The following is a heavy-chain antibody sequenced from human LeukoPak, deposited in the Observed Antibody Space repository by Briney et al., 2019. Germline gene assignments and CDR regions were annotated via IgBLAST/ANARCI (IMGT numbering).Heavy chain of an antibody. V-gene: IGHV3-23*01. CDR2: ISGSGGST. CDR3: AKRVAATPSSLFDY. J-gene: IGHJ4*02. CDR1: GFTVSTTY. D-gene: IGHD2-15*01. Sequence: GGSLRLSCAASGFTVSTTYMSWVRQAPGKGLEWVSAISGSGGSTYYADSVKGRFTISRDNSKNTLYLQMNSLRAEDTAVYYCAKRVAATPSSLFDYWGQGTLVTVSS.